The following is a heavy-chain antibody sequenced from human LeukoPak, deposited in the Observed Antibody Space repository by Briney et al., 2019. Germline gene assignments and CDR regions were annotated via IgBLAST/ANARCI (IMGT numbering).Heavy chain of an antibody. CDR1: GFAFSSYG. D-gene: IGHD6-13*01. Sequence: GGSLRLSCAASGFAFSSYGMHWVRQAPGKGLEWVAVIWYDGSNKYYADSVKGRFTISRDNSKNTLYLQMNSLRAEDAAVYYCARGGRAAAGPPNDYWGQGTLVTVSS. CDR2: IWYDGSNK. J-gene: IGHJ4*02. V-gene: IGHV3-33*01. CDR3: ARGGRAAAGPPNDY.